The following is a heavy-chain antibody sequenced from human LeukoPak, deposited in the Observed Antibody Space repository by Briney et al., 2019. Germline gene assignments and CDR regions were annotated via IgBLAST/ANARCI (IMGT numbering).Heavy chain of an antibody. CDR3: ASRDDFWSGYSFDY. V-gene: IGHV3-30-3*01. D-gene: IGHD3-3*01. J-gene: IGHJ4*02. Sequence: GRSLRLSCAASGFTFSSYAMHWVRQAPGKGLEWVAVISYDGSNKYYAESVKGRFTISRDNSKNTLYLQMNSLRAEDTAVYYCASRDDFWSGYSFDYWGQGTLVTVSS. CDR2: ISYDGSNK. CDR1: GFTFSSYA.